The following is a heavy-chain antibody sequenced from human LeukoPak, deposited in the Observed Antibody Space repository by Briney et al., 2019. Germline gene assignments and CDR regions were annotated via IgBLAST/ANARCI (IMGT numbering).Heavy chain of an antibody. Sequence: PSETLSLTCAVYGGSFSGYYWSWIRQPPGKGLEWIGEINHSGSTNYNPSLKSRVTISVDTSKNQFSLKLSSVTAADTAVYYCARDNAYYDILTGYYRINWFDPWGQGTLVTVSS. D-gene: IGHD3-9*01. CDR3: ARDNAYYDILTGYYRINWFDP. CDR2: INHSGST. V-gene: IGHV4-34*01. CDR1: GGSFSGYY. J-gene: IGHJ5*02.